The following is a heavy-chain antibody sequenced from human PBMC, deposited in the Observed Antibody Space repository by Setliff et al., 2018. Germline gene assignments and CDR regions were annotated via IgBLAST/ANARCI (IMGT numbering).Heavy chain of an antibody. J-gene: IGHJ4*02. CDR3: ARGHTTVSTGY. CDR1: GFTFSSYA. Sequence: GGSLRLSCAASGFTFSSYAMHWVRQAPGKGLEWVANINEDGSEKYYMDSVKGRFTISRDNAKNSLYLQMNSLRAEDTAVYYCARGHTTVSTGYWGQGTLVTVSS. V-gene: IGHV3-7*03. CDR2: INEDGSEK. D-gene: IGHD4-17*01.